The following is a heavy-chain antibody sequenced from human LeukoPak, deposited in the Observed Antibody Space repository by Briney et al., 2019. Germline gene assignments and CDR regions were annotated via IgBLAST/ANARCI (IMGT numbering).Heavy chain of an antibody. CDR2: IYYSGST. Sequence: SETLSLTCTVSGGSISSYYWSWIRQPPGKGLEWIGYIYYSGSTNYNPSLKSRVTISVDTSKNQFSLKLSSVTAADTAVYYCARDHSSGQDAFDIWGQGTMVTVSS. CDR1: GGSISSYY. CDR3: ARDHSSGQDAFDI. V-gene: IGHV4-59*08. D-gene: IGHD6-19*01. J-gene: IGHJ3*02.